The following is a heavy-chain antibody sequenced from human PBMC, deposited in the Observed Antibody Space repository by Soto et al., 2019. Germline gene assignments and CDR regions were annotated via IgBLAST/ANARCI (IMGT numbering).Heavy chain of an antibody. CDR2: INPNSGGT. V-gene: IGHV1-2*02. CDR3: ARDLWFGELLPYYGMDV. CDR1: GYTFTGYY. Sequence: GASVKVSCKASGYTFTGYYMHWVRQAPGQGLEWMGWINPNSGGTNYAQKFQGRVTMTRDTSISTAYMELSRLRSDDTAVYYCARDLWFGELLPYYGMDVWGQGTTVTVSS. J-gene: IGHJ6*02. D-gene: IGHD3-10*01.